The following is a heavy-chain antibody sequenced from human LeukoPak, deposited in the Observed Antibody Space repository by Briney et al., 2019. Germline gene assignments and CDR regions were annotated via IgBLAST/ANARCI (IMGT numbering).Heavy chain of an antibody. CDR2: ISSSGSTI. CDR3: ARGNCSSTSSYWGDFDY. Sequence: GGSLRLSCAASGFTFSSYEMNWVRQAPGKGLEGVAYISSSGSTIYYADSVKGRFTITRENAKNTLYLQMNSLRAEDTAVYYCARGNCSSTSSYWGDFDYWGQGTLVTVSS. V-gene: IGHV3-48*03. D-gene: IGHD2-2*01. J-gene: IGHJ4*02. CDR1: GFTFSSYE.